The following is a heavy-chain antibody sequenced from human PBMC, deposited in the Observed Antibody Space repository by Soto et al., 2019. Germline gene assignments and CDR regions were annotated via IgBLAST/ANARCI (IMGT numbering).Heavy chain of an antibody. CDR3: ARIRGYYDYVWGSYRYSFNYFDY. CDR2: IFSNDEK. J-gene: IGHJ4*02. D-gene: IGHD3-16*02. CDR1: GFSLSNARMG. Sequence: QVTLKESGPVLVKPTETLTLTCTVSGFSLSNARMGVSWIRQPPGKALEWLAHIFSNDEKSYSTSLKSRLTISQDTSKSQVVLTMTTMDPVATAKYYSARIRGYYDYVWGSYRYSFNYFDYWGQGTLVTVSS. V-gene: IGHV2-26*01.